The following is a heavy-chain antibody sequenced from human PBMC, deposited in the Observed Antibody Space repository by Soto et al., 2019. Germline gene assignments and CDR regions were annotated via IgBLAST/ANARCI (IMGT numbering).Heavy chain of an antibody. CDR3: ARTSAAGKNYYAMDV. D-gene: IGHD6-13*01. CDR1: GYSFTSYW. Sequence: GESLKISCKASGYSFTSYWIAWVRQMPGKGLEWMGILNPGNSETRYSPSFQGQVTISADKSTSTAYLQWSSLKASDTAMYYCARTSAAGKNYYAMDVWGQGTTVTVSS. V-gene: IGHV5-51*01. J-gene: IGHJ6*02. CDR2: LNPGNSET.